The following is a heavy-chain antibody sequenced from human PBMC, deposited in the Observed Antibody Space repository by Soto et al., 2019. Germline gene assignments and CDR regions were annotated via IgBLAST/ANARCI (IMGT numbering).Heavy chain of an antibody. CDR1: GFTFSTSG. V-gene: IGHV3-30*18. CDR2: VSYDGNSE. D-gene: IGHD3-10*01. Sequence: GGSLRLSCAASGFTFSTSGMHWVRQAPGKGLEWVAVVSYDGNSESYADSVKGRFTISRDNSKNTLYLQMNSLRAEDTAVHYCAKDRYGSGSYPIIWGQGTTVTVSS. CDR3: AKDRYGSGSYPII. J-gene: IGHJ6*02.